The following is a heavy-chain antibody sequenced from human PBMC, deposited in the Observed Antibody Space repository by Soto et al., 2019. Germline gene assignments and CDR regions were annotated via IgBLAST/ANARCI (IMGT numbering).Heavy chain of an antibody. Sequence: QVQLVQSGAEVKKPGASVKVSCKASGYTFTSYGIIWVRQAPGQGLEWMGWISAYNGNTNYAQKLQGRDTMTTDTSASTAYRGLRSLRSDDTAVDYGERELGGWNLAGGWFDPWGQGTLVTVS. CDR1: GYTFTSYG. D-gene: IGHD6-19*01. CDR2: ISAYNGNT. J-gene: IGHJ5*02. V-gene: IGHV1-18*04. CDR3: ERELGGWNLAGGWFDP.